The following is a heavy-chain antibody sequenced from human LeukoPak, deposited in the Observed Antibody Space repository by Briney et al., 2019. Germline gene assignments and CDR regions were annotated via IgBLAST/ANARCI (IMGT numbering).Heavy chain of an antibody. V-gene: IGHV1-8*01. Sequence: GASVKVSCKASGYTFTSYDVNWVRQATGQGLEWMGWMNPISGDTGYALKFQGRVTMSRNTSISTAYMELGSLRSEDTAVYYRARVPRRGERFDPWGQGTLVTVSS. CDR3: ARVPRRGERFDP. CDR1: GYTFTSYD. D-gene: IGHD3-10*01. J-gene: IGHJ5*02. CDR2: MNPISGDT.